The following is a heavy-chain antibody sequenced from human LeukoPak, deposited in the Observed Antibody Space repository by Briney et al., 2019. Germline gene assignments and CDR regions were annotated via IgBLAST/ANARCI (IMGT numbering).Heavy chain of an antibody. CDR3: ARSGGLQKFDY. V-gene: IGHV3-23*01. J-gene: IGHJ4*02. CDR2: IGGSGDST. Sequence: PGGSLRLSCAASGFTFNNYAMTWVRQAPGKGLEWVSAIGGSGDSTYYVDSVKGRFTIPRDTSKNTLYLQMNSLRTEDTAVYYCARSGGLQKFDYWGQGTLVTVSS. CDR1: GFTFNNYA. D-gene: IGHD4-11*01.